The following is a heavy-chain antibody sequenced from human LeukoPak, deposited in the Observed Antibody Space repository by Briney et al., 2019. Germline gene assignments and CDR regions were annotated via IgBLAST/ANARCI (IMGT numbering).Heavy chain of an antibody. V-gene: IGHV3-7*04. CDR2: IKQDGSEK. J-gene: IGHJ4*02. Sequence: PGGSLRLSCAASGFTFSDYWMSWVRQAPGKGLEWVANIKQDGSEKYCVRAVKGRFTISRDNAKNSLYLQMNSLRAEDTALYYCARHNPLWGYWGQGALVTVSS. D-gene: IGHD1-14*01. CDR3: ARHNPLWGY. CDR1: GFTFSDYW.